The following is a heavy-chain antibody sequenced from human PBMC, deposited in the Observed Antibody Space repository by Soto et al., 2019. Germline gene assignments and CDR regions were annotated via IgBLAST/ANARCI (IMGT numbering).Heavy chain of an antibody. CDR1: NFILSTYG. Sequence: QMQLVQSGAEMKKPGASVKVSCKSSNFILSTYGVSWVRQAPGHGLEWLGWISAANGNTKYAQRFQGRVTMTTDQSSGTVYLDLRSLRSDDTAVYYSARDSSVPLVHPAFYFYMDVWGRGTAVTVSS. V-gene: IGHV1-18*01. D-gene: IGHD6-6*01. CDR2: ISAANGNT. CDR3: ARDSSVPLVHPAFYFYMDV. J-gene: IGHJ6*03.